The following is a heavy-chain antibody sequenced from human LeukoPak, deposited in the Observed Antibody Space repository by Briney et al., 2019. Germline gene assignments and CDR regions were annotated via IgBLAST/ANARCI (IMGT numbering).Heavy chain of an antibody. CDR1: GFTFSNNA. V-gene: IGHV3-48*01. J-gene: IGHJ4*02. Sequence: GGSLRLSCAGSGFTFSNNAMNWVRQAPGKGLEWVSYISSSSTIYYADPVKGRFTTSRDNAKNSLYLQMNSLRVEDTAVYYCARRGDYVDSWGQGTLVTVSS. CDR2: ISSSSTI. CDR3: ARRGDYVDS.